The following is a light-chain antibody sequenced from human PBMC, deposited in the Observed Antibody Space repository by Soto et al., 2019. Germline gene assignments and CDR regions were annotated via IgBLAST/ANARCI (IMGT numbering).Light chain of an antibody. V-gene: IGLV2-11*01. J-gene: IGLJ3*02. CDR2: DVS. CDR3: CSHAGSYTWV. Sequence: QSALTQPRSVSGSPGQSVTISCTGARSDVGDYNHVSWYQQNSGKAPKLMIYDVSKRPSGVPDRFSGSKSGNTASLTISGLQAEDEAEYYCCSHAGSYTWVFGGGTKLTVL. CDR1: RSDVGDYNH.